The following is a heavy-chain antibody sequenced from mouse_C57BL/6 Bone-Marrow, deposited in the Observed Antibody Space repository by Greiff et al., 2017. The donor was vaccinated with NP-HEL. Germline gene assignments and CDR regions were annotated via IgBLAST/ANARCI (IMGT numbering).Heavy chain of an antibody. V-gene: IGHV1-5*01. CDR1: GYTFTSYW. CDR2: IYPGNSDT. CDR3: TRNEDYYGSPWFAY. J-gene: IGHJ3*01. D-gene: IGHD1-1*01. Sequence: VQLQQSGTVLARPGASVKMSCKTSGYTFTSYWMHWVKQRPGQGLEWIGAIYPGNSDTSYNQKFKGKAKLTAVTSASTAYMELSSLTNEDSAVYYWTRNEDYYGSPWFAYWGQGTLVTVSA.